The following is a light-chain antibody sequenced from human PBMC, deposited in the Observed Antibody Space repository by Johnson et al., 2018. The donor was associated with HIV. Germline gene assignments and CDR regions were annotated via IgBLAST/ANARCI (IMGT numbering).Light chain of an antibody. CDR3: GTWDNSLSVYV. V-gene: IGLV1-51*01. CDR1: SSNIGNNY. Sequence: QSVLTQSPSVSVAPGQKVTISCSGSSSNIGNNYVSWYQQLPGTAPKLLIYDNDKRPSGIPDRFSASKSGTSATLGITGLQTGDEADYYCGTWDNSLSVYVFGTGTKVTVL. CDR2: DND. J-gene: IGLJ1*01.